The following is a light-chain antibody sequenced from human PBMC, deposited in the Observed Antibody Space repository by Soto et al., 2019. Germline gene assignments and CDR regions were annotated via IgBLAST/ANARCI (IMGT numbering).Light chain of an antibody. CDR1: SSDVGSYNR. J-gene: IGLJ2*01. CDR2: EVS. V-gene: IGLV2-18*02. Sequence: QSALTQPPSVSGSPGQSVTISCTGTSSDVGSYNRVSWYQQPPGTCPKLMIYEVSNRTSGVPDRFSGSKSGNTASLTISGLQAEDEADYYCSSFTSSTTLVFGEGTKLTVL. CDR3: SSFTSSTTLV.